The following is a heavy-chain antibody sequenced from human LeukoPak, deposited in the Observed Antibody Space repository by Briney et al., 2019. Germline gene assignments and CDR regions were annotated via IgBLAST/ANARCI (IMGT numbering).Heavy chain of an antibody. V-gene: IGHV3-7*03. CDR2: ISPDGSTT. J-gene: IGHJ4*02. Sequence: GGSLRLSCAASGFTFSTLWMSWVRQAPGKGLEWLAHISPDGSTTYYVGSVRGRFTISRDNAKTSMYLQMNTLRGEDTAVYYCARGRGSGYYGFFDYWGQGTLVTVSS. CDR1: GFTFSTLW. CDR3: ARGRGSGYYGFFDY. D-gene: IGHD3-22*01.